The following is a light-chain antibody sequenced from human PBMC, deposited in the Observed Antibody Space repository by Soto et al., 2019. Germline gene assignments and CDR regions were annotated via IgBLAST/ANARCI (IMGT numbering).Light chain of an antibody. CDR1: SSDVGGYDY. J-gene: IGLJ1*01. CDR2: EVT. CDR3: SSYTGGNASNV. V-gene: IGLV2-8*01. Sequence: QSALTQPPSASGSPGQSVTISCTGTSSDVGGYDYVSWYQQHPGKAPKLMIYEVTIRPSGVSDRFSGSKSGNTASLTVSGLQAEDEATYYCSSYTGGNASNVFGTGTKLAVL.